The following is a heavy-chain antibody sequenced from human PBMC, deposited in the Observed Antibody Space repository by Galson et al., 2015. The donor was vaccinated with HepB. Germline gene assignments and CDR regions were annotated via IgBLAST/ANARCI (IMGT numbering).Heavy chain of an antibody. CDR2: ISASGRVT. V-gene: IGHV3-23*01. J-gene: IGHJ4*02. CDR1: GSSFNTYA. Sequence: SLRLSCAASGSSFNTYAMSWVRQAPGKGLEWVSGISASGRVTYYEESLKGRVTISRNKYRNTLYLQMNSLAVEDTAVYYCAKANGPAAGYLDDWGQGTLVTVSS. D-gene: IGHD6-25*01. CDR3: AKANGPAAGYLDD.